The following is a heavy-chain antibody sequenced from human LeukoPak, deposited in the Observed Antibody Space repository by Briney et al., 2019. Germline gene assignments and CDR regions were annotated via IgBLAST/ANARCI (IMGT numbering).Heavy chain of an antibody. Sequence: SETLSLTCTVSGGSIRSYYWSWIRQPPGKGLEWIGYVYNSGSTYYSPSLKSRVTISIDTSKNQFSQNLSSVTAADTAVYYCARDKDTGIDYWGQGTLVTVSS. J-gene: IGHJ4*02. D-gene: IGHD1-26*01. CDR3: ARDKDTGIDY. V-gene: IGHV4-59*01. CDR2: VYNSGST. CDR1: GGSIRSYY.